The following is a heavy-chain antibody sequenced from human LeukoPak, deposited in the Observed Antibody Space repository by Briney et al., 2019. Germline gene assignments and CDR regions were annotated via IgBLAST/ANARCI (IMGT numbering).Heavy chain of an antibody. Sequence: GGSLRLSCAASGFTFSSYAMHWVRQAPGKGLEWVAVISYDGSNKYYADSVKGRFTISRDNSKNTLYLQMNSLRAEDTAVYYCAKLIFRTYYFDYWGQGTLVTVSS. CDR2: ISYDGSNK. J-gene: IGHJ4*02. CDR3: AKLIFRTYYFDY. V-gene: IGHV3-30-3*01. CDR1: GFTFSSYA. D-gene: IGHD2-21*01.